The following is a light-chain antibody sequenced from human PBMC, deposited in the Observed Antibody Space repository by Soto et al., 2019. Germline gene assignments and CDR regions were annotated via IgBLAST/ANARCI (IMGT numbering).Light chain of an antibody. CDR2: EVT. J-gene: IGLJ1*01. CDR1: SSDVGGYNF. V-gene: IGLV2-8*01. CDR3: SSYTSSTTYV. Sequence: QSALTQPPSASGSPGQSVTISCTGTSSDVGGYNFVSWYQHFPGKAPKLIIYEVTKRPSGVPDRFSGSKSGNTASLTVSGLQTDDEADYYCSSYTSSTTYVFATVTKLTVL.